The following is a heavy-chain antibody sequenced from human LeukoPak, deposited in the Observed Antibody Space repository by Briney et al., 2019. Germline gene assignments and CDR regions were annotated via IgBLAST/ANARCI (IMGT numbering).Heavy chain of an antibody. D-gene: IGHD2-15*01. J-gene: IGHJ6*03. V-gene: IGHV1-18*01. CDR1: GYTFTSYG. CDR2: ISAYNGNT. CDR3: ARAGACCSGGSCYSGNYYYMDV. Sequence: ASVKVSRKASGYTFTSYGISWVRQAPGQGLEWMGWISAYNGNTNYAQKLQGRVTMTTDTSTSTAYMELRSLRSDDTAVYYCARAGACCSGGSCYSGNYYYMDVWGKGTTVTVSS.